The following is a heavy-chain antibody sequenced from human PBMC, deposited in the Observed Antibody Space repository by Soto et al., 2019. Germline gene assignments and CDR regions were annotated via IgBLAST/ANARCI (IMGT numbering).Heavy chain of an antibody. J-gene: IGHJ4*02. CDR3: ARHTNYFGPDY. V-gene: IGHV5-51*01. CDR1: GYIFTNYW. D-gene: IGHD3-10*01. Sequence: PGESLKISCKSSGYIFTNYWIGWVRQMPEKGLEWMGIIYPGDSDIRYSPSFQGQVTISADKSINTAYLQWSSLKASDTAVYYCARHTNYFGPDYWGLGTLVTVSS. CDR2: IYPGDSDI.